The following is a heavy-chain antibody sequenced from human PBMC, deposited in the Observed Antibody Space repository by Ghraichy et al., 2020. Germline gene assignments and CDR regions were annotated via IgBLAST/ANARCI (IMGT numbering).Heavy chain of an antibody. CDR2: INPNSGGT. CDR3: ARGFSYCSSTSCYYVDP. D-gene: IGHD2-2*01. J-gene: IGHJ5*02. CDR1: GYTFTGYY. V-gene: IGHV1-2*06. Sequence: ASVKVSCKASGYTFTGYYMHWVRQAPGQGLEWMGRINPNSGGTNYAQKFQGRVTMTRDTSISTAYMELSRLRSDDTAVYYCARGFSYCSSTSCYYVDPWGQGTLVTVSS.